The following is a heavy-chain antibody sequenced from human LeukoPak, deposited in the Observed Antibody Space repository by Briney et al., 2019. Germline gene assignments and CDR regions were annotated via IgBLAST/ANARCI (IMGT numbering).Heavy chain of an antibody. Sequence: SETLSLTCTVSGGSISSYYWSWIRQPAGKGLEWIGRIYTSRSTNYNPSLKSRVTMSVDTSKNQFSLKLNSVTAADTAVYYCARAVGSGSFQTYYYYMDVWGKGTTVTISS. CDR2: IYTSRST. J-gene: IGHJ6*03. V-gene: IGHV4-4*07. CDR1: GGSISSYY. CDR3: ARAVGSGSFQTYYYYMDV. D-gene: IGHD3-10*01.